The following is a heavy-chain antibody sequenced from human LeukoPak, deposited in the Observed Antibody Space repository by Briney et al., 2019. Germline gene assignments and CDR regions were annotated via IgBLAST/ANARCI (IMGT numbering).Heavy chain of an antibody. V-gene: IGHV4-38-2*02. J-gene: IGHJ4*02. D-gene: IGHD3-10*01. Sequence: SEALSLTCTVSGYSISSNYYWGWIRQPPGKGLEWIGSINHSGRTYYNPSLRSRVSISVDTSKNQFSLRVNSVTAADTAVYYCARTMVRGVIIYWGQGTLVTVSS. CDR3: ARTMVRGVIIY. CDR1: GYSISSNYY. CDR2: INHSGRT.